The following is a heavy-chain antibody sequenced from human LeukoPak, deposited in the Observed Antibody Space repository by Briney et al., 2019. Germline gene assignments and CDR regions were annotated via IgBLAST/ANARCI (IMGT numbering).Heavy chain of an antibody. CDR1: GGSISSYY. CDR3: ARGSTYYYDSSGYYGY. V-gene: IGHV4-59*01. D-gene: IGHD3-22*01. J-gene: IGHJ4*02. Sequence: PSETLSFTCTVSGGSISSYYWSWIRQPPGKGLEWIGYIYYSGSTNYNPSLKSRVTISVDTSKNQFSLKLSSVTAADTAVYYCARGSTYYYDSSGYYGYWGQGTLVTVSS. CDR2: IYYSGST.